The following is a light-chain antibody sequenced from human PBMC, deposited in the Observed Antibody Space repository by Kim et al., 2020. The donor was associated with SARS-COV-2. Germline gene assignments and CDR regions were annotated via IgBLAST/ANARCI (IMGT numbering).Light chain of an antibody. J-gene: IGLJ1*01. CDR1: NIGSNS. V-gene: IGLV3-21*04. CDR3: QVWDSSSDHYV. Sequence: SYELTQPPSVSVAPGKTASITCGENNIGSNSVHWYQQKSGQAPVLVINYDSDRPSGIPERFSGSNSGNTATLTISGVEVGDEADYYCQVWDSSSDHYVFGTGTKVTVL. CDR2: YDS.